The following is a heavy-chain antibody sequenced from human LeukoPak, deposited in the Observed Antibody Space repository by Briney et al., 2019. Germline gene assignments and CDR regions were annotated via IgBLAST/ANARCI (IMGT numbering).Heavy chain of an antibody. CDR2: MSYSGRA. D-gene: IGHD7-27*01. J-gene: IGHJ3*02. CDR3: ARLPATGDGGRGAVDI. CDR1: GDSISSSLYF. Sequence: SETLSLTCTVSGDSISSSLYFWGWIRQPPGKGLEWIGSMSYSGRAFYHPSLESRVTMSLDTFKKKFSLELRSVTAADTAEYFCARLPATGDGGRGAVDIWGQGTMVAVSS. V-gene: IGHV4-39*01.